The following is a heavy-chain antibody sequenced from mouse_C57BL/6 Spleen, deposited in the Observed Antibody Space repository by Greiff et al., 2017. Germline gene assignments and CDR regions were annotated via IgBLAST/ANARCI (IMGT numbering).Heavy chain of an antibody. V-gene: IGHV1-69*01. Sequence: QVQLKQPGAELVMPGASVKLSCKASGYTFTIYWMHWVKQRPGQGLEWIGEIDPSDSYTNYNQKFKGKSTLTVDKSSSTAYMQLSSLTSEDSAVYYCARLTTVVEYAMDYWGQGTSVTVSS. D-gene: IGHD1-1*01. CDR3: ARLTTVVEYAMDY. CDR1: GYTFTIYW. CDR2: IDPSDSYT. J-gene: IGHJ4*01.